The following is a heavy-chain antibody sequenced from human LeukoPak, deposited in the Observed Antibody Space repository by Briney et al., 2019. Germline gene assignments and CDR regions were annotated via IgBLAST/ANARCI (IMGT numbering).Heavy chain of an antibody. CDR3: ARVVWFGEFRDYYGMDV. D-gene: IGHD3-10*01. V-gene: IGHV3-48*04. Sequence: GGSLRLSCAASGFTFSSYWMTWVRQAPGKGLEWVSYISSSSSTIYYADSVKGRFTISRDNAKNSLYLQMNSLRAEDTAVYYCARVVWFGEFRDYYGMDVWGQGTTVTVSS. CDR2: ISSSSSTI. J-gene: IGHJ6*02. CDR1: GFTFSSYW.